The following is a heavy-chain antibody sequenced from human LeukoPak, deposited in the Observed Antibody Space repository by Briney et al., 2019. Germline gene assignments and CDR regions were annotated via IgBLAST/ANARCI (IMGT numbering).Heavy chain of an antibody. J-gene: IGHJ4*02. CDR3: ARAGGVKTAALDLDY. CDR1: GGSISDYS. D-gene: IGHD6-25*01. V-gene: IGHV4-59*01. CDR2: IYYSGSA. Sequence: PSETLSLTCTVSGGSISDYSWSWIRQPPGKGLELIGNIYYSGSANHNPSLKSRVTISRDTSKNQFSLKLTSVTTADTAVYYCARAGGVKTAALDLDYWGQGTLVTVSS.